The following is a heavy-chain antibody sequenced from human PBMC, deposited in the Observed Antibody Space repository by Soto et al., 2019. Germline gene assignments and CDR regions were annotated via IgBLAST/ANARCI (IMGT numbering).Heavy chain of an antibody. CDR2: INTDGSGT. CDR3: VRVGPLIDY. V-gene: IGHV3-74*01. J-gene: IGHJ4*02. Sequence: GGSLRLSCAASGFTFSSDWMHWVRQAPGKGLVWVSRINTDGSGTTYADSVKGRFTISRDNAKNMVYLQMNSLRAEDTAVYYCVRVGPLIDYWGQGTLVTVSS. CDR1: GFTFSSDW.